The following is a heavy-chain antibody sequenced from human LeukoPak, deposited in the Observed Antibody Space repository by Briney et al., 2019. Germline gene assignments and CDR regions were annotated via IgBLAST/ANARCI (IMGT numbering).Heavy chain of an antibody. Sequence: PGGSLRLSCAASGFTFSSYAMSWVRQAPGKGLEWVSGISWNSGSIGYADSVKGRFTISRDNAKNSLYLQMNSLRAEDTALYYCAKARVTAGGYYYGMDVWGQGTTVTVSS. CDR3: AKARVTAGGYYYGMDV. CDR2: ISWNSGSI. J-gene: IGHJ6*02. D-gene: IGHD3-10*01. CDR1: GFTFSSYA. V-gene: IGHV3-9*01.